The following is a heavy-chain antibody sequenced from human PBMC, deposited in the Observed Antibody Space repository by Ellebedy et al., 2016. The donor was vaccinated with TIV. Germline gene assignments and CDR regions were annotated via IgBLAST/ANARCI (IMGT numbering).Heavy chain of an antibody. J-gene: IGHJ5*01. CDR2: ISSDGETI. V-gene: IGHV3-48*01. CDR3: ARDLYGDFGFDS. CDR1: GFTFGFYS. D-gene: IGHD4-17*01. Sequence: GESLKISCSASGFTFGFYSMNWARQAPGKGLQWLSYISSDGETIKYADSVMDRFTISRDNAKNSLFLQMNSLRVDDTALYFCARDLYGDFGFDSWGQGTLVTVSS.